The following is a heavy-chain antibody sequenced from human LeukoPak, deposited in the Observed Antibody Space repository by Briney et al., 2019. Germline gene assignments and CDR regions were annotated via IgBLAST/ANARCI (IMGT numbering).Heavy chain of an antibody. V-gene: IGHV1-46*01. J-gene: IGHJ3*02. Sequence: GASVKVSCKASGYTFTSYYMHWVRQAPGQGLEWMGIINPSGGSTSYAQKLQGRVTMTRDTSTSTVYMELSSLRSEDTAVYYCARDHKAYRDDYVWGSYRSGAFDIWGQGTMVTVSS. CDR1: GYTFTSYY. CDR2: INPSGGST. D-gene: IGHD3-16*02. CDR3: ARDHKAYRDDYVWGSYRSGAFDI.